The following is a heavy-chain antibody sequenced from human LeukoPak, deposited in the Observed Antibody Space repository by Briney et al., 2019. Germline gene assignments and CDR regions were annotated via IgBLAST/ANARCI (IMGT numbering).Heavy chain of an antibody. V-gene: IGHV5-51*01. CDR3: ARYGFGLYCSGGSCYSPRRWFDP. D-gene: IGHD2-15*01. CDR1: GYSFTSYW. Sequence: GESLKISCKGSGYSFTSYWIGWVRQMPGKGLEWMGIIYPGDSDTRYSPSFQGQVTISADKSISTAYLQWSSLKASDTAMYYCARYGFGLYCSGGSCYSPRRWFDPWGQGTLVTVSS. CDR2: IYPGDSDT. J-gene: IGHJ5*02.